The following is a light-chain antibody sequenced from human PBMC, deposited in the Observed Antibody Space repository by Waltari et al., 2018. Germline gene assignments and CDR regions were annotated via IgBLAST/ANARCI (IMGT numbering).Light chain of an antibody. CDR3: AAWDDSLSGPV. CDR1: TSNIGVNF. Sequence: QSVLTQPPSASGTPGQRVTISCSGSTSNIGVNFVYWYQQFPGPAPKRLIYRNNQRPYGVPDRFSGSRSGTSASLAISGLRSEYEADYDCAAWDDSLSGPVFGGGTELTVL. V-gene: IGLV1-47*01. CDR2: RNN. J-gene: IGLJ3*02.